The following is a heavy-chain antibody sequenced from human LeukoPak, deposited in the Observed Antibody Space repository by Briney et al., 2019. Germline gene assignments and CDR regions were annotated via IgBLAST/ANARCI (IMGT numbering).Heavy chain of an antibody. CDR3: TGRFLEWLLYSDY. J-gene: IGHJ4*02. CDR2: IRSEAYGGTT. D-gene: IGHD3-3*01. V-gene: IGHV3-49*04. CDR1: GFTFGDYA. Sequence: PGRSLRLSCTASGFTFGDYAMSWVRQAPGKGLEWVGFIRSEAYGGTTEYAASVKGRFTISRDDSKSIAYLQMNSLKTEDTAVYYCTGRFLEWLLYSDYWGQGTLVTVSS.